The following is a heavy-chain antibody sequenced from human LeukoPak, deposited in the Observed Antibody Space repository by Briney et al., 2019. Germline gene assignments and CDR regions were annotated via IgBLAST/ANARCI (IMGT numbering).Heavy chain of an antibody. V-gene: IGHV3-7*05. D-gene: IGHD6-13*01. CDR1: GFTFSSYW. J-gene: IGHJ4*02. CDR3: ARGWSSSSWANFDY. CDR2: IKQDGSEK. Sequence: GGSLRLSCAASGFTFSSYWMTWVRQAPGKGLEWVANIKQDGSEKYYVDSVKGRFTISRDNAKNSLYLQMNSLRADDTAMYYCARGWSSSSWANFDYWGQGTLVTVSS.